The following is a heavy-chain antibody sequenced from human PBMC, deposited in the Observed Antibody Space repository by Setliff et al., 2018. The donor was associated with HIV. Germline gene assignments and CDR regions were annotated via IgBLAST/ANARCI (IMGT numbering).Heavy chain of an antibody. D-gene: IGHD5-18*01. Sequence: SETLSLTCTVPGGSINRGNYYWGWIRQPPGKGLEWIGTISYTGSTYYDPSLKSRVTISVDTSKNQFSLKLYSVTAADTSVYYCARRWGIRGYSSWGQGTLVTVSS. CDR2: ISYTGST. J-gene: IGHJ5*02. CDR1: GGSINRGNYY. CDR3: ARRWGIRGYSS. V-gene: IGHV4-39*07.